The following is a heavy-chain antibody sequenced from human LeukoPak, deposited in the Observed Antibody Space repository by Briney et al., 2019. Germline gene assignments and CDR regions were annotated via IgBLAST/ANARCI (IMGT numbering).Heavy chain of an antibody. CDR3: ARHVSGEYFQH. V-gene: IGHV4-59*08. CDR1: GGSISSYY. D-gene: IGHD3-10*01. CDR2: IYYSGST. J-gene: IGHJ1*01. Sequence: SETLSLTCTVSGGSISSYYWSRIRQPPGKGLEYIGYIYYSGSTNYNPSLKSRVTISVDTSKNQFSLKLSSVTAADTAVYYCARHVSGEYFQHWGQGTLVTVSS.